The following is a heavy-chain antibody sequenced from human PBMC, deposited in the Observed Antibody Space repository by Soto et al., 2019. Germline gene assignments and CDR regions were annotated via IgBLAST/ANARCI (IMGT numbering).Heavy chain of an antibody. CDR2: MNQDGSEK. CDR1: GFTFSSYW. J-gene: IGHJ5*02. D-gene: IGHD1-26*01. CDR3: GTDECLILGAVA. Sequence: GGALRLSCAVSGFTFSSYWMSWVRQAPGKGLEWVANMNQDGSEKYYVDSVKGRLTISRDNAKNSLYLQMNSLRAEDTAIYYCGTDECLILGAVAWGQGTLVTVSS. V-gene: IGHV3-7*01.